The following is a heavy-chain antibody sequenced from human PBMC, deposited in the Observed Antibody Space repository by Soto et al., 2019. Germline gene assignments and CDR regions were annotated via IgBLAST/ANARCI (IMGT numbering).Heavy chain of an antibody. CDR2: IKQDGSEK. CDR3: ARDSLGYCTSTSCYWSEDY. J-gene: IGHJ4*02. V-gene: IGHV3-7*03. D-gene: IGHD2-2*01. CDR1: GFTFSSYW. Sequence: GGSLRLSCAASGFTFSSYWMSWVRQAPGKGLEWVANIKQDGSEKYYVDSVKGRFTISRDNAKNSLYLQMNSLRAEDTAVYYCARDSLGYCTSTSCYWSEDYWGQGTLVTVSS.